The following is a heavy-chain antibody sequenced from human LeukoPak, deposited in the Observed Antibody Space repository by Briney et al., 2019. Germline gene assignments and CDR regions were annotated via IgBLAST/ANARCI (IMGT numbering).Heavy chain of an antibody. CDR3: AKDRTYYYNSGTYFDL. J-gene: IGHJ2*01. Sequence: GGSLRLSCAASGFTFDDYAMHWVRLRPGKGPEWVSGIDWSSGDIAYAESVKGRFTISRDNAKNSLYLQMHSLRSEDTAFYYCAKDRTYYYNSGTYFDLWGRGTLVTVSS. CDR1: GFTFDDYA. D-gene: IGHD3-10*01. V-gene: IGHV3-9*01. CDR2: IDWSSGDI.